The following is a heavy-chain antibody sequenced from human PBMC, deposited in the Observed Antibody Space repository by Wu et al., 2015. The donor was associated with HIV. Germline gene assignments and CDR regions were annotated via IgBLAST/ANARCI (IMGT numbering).Heavy chain of an antibody. CDR2: IIPEFPTV. CDR1: GGTFNDYV. J-gene: IGHJ2*01. CDR3: GESSTIFGVGYHYWYFDL. D-gene: IGHD3-3*01. V-gene: IGHV1-69*13. Sequence: QVQLVQSGAEVKEPGASVKVSCKASGGTFNDYVFSWVRQAPGQGLEWVGRIIPEFPTVHTARKFQGRITITADGSSSTTYMELRNLTSADTALYFCGESSTIFGVGYHYWYFDLWGRGTLVTVSS.